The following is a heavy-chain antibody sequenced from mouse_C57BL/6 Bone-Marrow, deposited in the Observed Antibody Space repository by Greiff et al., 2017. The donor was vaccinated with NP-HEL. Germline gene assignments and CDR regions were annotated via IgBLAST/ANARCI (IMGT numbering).Heavy chain of an antibody. V-gene: IGHV3-8*01. CDR1: GYSITSDY. CDR2: ISYSGST. CDR3: ARNSPSSPYWYFDV. Sequence: EVKLVESGPGLAKPSQTLSLTCSVTGYSITSDYWNWIRKFPGNKLEYMGYISYSGSTYYNPSLRSRISITRDTSKNQYYLQLNSVTTEDTATYYCARNSPSSPYWYFDVWGTGTTVTVSS. D-gene: IGHD1-1*01. J-gene: IGHJ1*03.